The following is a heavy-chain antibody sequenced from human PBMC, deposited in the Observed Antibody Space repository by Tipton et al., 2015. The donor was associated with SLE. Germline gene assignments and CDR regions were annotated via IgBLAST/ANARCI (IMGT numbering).Heavy chain of an antibody. CDR1: GFTFSSYE. CDR2: ISSSGGTI. V-gene: IGHV3-48*03. CDR3: AREGGSGWSYVYWYFDL. Sequence: GSLRLSCAASGFTFSSYEMNWVRQAPGRGLEWVSYISSSGGTIYYADSVKGRFTISRDNGKNSLYLQMNSLRAEDTAVYYCAREGGSGWSYVYWYFDLWGRGTLVTVSS. J-gene: IGHJ2*01. D-gene: IGHD6-19*01.